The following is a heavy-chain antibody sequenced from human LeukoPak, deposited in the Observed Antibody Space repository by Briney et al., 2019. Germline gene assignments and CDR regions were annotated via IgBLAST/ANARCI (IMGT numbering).Heavy chain of an antibody. J-gene: IGHJ4*02. Sequence: SETLSLTCGVSGGSITTTNWWTWVRQPPGKGLEWIGEVHLDGRTNYNPSLESRLTISVDLSENHISLRLTSVTAADTAVYYRAREGGFYRPLDYSGQGTLVTVSS. CDR2: VHLDGRT. CDR3: AREGGFYRPLDY. CDR1: GGSITTTNW. D-gene: IGHD3-3*01. V-gene: IGHV4-4*02.